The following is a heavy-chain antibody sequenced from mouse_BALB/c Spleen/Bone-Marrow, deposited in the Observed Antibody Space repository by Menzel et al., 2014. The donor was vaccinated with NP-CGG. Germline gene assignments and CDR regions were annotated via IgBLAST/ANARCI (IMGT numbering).Heavy chain of an antibody. V-gene: IGHV2-9*02. J-gene: IGHJ4*01. CDR3: AREHDGYPDY. Sequence: QVQLQQSGPGLVAPSQSLSIPCTVSGFSLTSYGVHWIRQPPGKGLEWLGVIWAGGSTNYNSALMSRLSISKDNSKSQVFLKMNSLQTDDTAMYYCAREHDGYPDYWGQGTSVTVSS. CDR1: GFSLTSYG. CDR2: IWAGGST. D-gene: IGHD2-3*01.